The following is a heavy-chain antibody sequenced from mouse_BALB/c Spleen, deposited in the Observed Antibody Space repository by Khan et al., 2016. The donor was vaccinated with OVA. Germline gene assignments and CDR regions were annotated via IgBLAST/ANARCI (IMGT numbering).Heavy chain of an antibody. J-gene: IGHJ3*01. V-gene: IGHV14-1*02. Sequence: VQLKQSGAELVRPGALVKLSCKGSGFNIKDYYIHWVKQRPEQGLEWIGWIDPENDNTIYDPKFQGKASITADTSSNTAYLQLSSLTSEDTAVYYCARDGSSPWFAYWGQGTLITVSA. CDR1: GFNIKDYY. CDR3: ARDGSSPWFAY. D-gene: IGHD2-3*01. CDR2: IDPENDNT.